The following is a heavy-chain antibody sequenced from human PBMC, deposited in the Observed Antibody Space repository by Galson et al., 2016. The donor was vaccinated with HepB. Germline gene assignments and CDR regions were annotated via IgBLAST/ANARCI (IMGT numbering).Heavy chain of an antibody. CDR1: GGTFSSYV. D-gene: IGHD3-22*01. Sequence: SVKVSCKASGGTFSSYVINWVRQAPGQGLEWMGGIISIFGTVNYAQKFQGRVTINADESTNTAYMELSSLRSEDTAVYYCASGPPLSYYDSSGSYFYYAMDLWGQGTTVTVSS. CDR3: ASGPPLSYYDSSGSYFYYAMDL. J-gene: IGHJ6*02. CDR2: IISIFGTV. V-gene: IGHV1-69*13.